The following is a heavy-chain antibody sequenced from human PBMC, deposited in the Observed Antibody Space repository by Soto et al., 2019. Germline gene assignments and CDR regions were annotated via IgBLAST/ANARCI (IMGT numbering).Heavy chain of an antibody. D-gene: IGHD4-17*01. CDR1: GGTFSSYT. J-gene: IGHJ4*02. Sequence: QVQLVQSGAEVKKPGSPVKVSCKASGGTFSSYTISWVRQAPGQGLEWMGRIIPILGIANYAQKFQGRVTITADKSTSTAYMELSSLRSEDTAVYYCASSLYETVTTIAGDYWGQGTLVTVSS. CDR2: IIPILGIA. V-gene: IGHV1-69*02. CDR3: ASSLYETVTTIAGDY.